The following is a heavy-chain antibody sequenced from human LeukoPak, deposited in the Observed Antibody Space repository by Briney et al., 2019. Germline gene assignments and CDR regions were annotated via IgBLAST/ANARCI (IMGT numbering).Heavy chain of an antibody. J-gene: IGHJ4*02. CDR2: TDPNGIT. V-gene: IGHV3-74*03. D-gene: IGHD3-10*01. CDR1: GFTFSSYA. Sequence: GGSLRLSCAASGFTFSSYAMNWVRQAPGKGLVWVSRTDPNGITTYADSVKGRFTISRDNAKNTLYLQMNSLRAEDTARYYCARSGGIIDYWGQGTLVTVSS. CDR3: ARSGGIIDY.